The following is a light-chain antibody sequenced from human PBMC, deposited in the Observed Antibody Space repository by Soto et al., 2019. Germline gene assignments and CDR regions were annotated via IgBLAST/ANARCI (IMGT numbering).Light chain of an antibody. CDR1: QSVSSSY. V-gene: IGKV3-20*01. J-gene: IGKJ1*01. CDR3: QQYGSSPSWT. CDR2: GAS. Sequence: EIVLTQSPGTLSLSQGERATLSCRASQSVSSSYLAWYQQKPGQAPRLLIYGASSRATVIPDRFSGSGSGTDFTLTISRLEPEDFAVYYCQQYGSSPSWTFGQGTKVDNK.